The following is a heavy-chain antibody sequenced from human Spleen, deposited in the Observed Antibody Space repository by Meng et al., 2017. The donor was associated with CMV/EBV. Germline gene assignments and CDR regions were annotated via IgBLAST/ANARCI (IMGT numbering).Heavy chain of an antibody. J-gene: IGHJ4*02. D-gene: IGHD3-22*01. CDR1: GFTFNRYG. Sequence: GESLKISCAASGFTFNRYGMHWVRQAPGKGLEWVTLIRYDGSRQDYADSVKGRFTISRDNSKNTLYLQMNSLRAEDTAVYYCAKDRRITMIVVVKPRYFDYWGQGTLVTVSS. CDR2: IRYDGSRQ. V-gene: IGHV3-30*02. CDR3: AKDRRITMIVVVKPRYFDY.